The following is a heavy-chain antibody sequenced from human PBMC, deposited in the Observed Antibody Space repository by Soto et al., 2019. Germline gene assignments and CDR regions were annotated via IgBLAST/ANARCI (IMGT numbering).Heavy chain of an antibody. D-gene: IGHD3-9*01. V-gene: IGHV1-69*06. Sequence: QVQLGQSGAEVKKPGSSVKVSCKASGGTFSSYAISWVRQAPGQGLEWMGAIIPICATANYAQKFQGRVTLTADKTKSTAYMDLSSLRAEDTAVYYCAMMAPTPADRPQVRYFEASWGQVTRVTVSA. CDR3: AMMAPTPADRPQVRYFEAS. J-gene: IGHJ5*02. CDR1: GGTFSSYA. CDR2: IIPICATA.